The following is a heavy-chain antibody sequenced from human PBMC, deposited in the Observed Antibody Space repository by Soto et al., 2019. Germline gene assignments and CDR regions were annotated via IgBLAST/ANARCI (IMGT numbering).Heavy chain of an antibody. CDR1: GFTFSSYA. CDR3: ARGRRSGSFDY. J-gene: IGHJ4*02. D-gene: IGHD1-26*01. Sequence: ESGGGVVQPGRSLRLSCAASGFTFSSYAMHWVRQAPGKGLEWVAVISYDGSNKYYADSVKGRFTVSRDNSKNTLYLQMNSLRAEDTAVYYCARGRRSGSFDYWGQGTLVTVSS. V-gene: IGHV3-30*04. CDR2: ISYDGSNK.